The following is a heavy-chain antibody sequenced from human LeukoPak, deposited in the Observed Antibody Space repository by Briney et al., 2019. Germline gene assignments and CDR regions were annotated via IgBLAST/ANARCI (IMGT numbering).Heavy chain of an antibody. CDR2: FDPEDGET. D-gene: IGHD3-22*01. J-gene: IGHJ6*02. CDR3: ARYYYDSSGYEIDYYGMDV. Sequence: GASVKVSCKVSGYTLTELSMHWVRQAPGKGLEWMGGFDPEDGETIYAQKFQGRVTITADESTSTAYMELSSLRSEDTAVYYCARYYYDSSGYEIDYYGMDVWGQGTTVTVSS. CDR1: GYTLTELS. V-gene: IGHV1-24*01.